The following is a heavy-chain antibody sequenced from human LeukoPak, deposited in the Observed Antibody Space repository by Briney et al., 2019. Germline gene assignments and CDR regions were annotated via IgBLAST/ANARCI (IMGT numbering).Heavy chain of an antibody. CDR1: GFTFSDYV. D-gene: IGHD3-10*01. Sequence: GGSLRLSCAASGFTFSDYVVNWVRQAPGKGLEWVSSITASGKYIFYADSLKGRFTISRDNAKKSLFLDMNSLRAEDTAVYYCARAPLRDYFGSGTYFDHWGPGSLVTVSS. CDR2: ITASGKYI. CDR3: ARAPLRDYFGSGTYFDH. V-gene: IGHV3-21*01. J-gene: IGHJ4*02.